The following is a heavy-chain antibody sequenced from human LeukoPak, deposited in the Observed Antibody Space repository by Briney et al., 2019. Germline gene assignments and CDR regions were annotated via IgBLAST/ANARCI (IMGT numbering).Heavy chain of an antibody. D-gene: IGHD3-10*02. V-gene: IGHV4-34*01. CDR3: ACSGLVDY. Sequence: PSETLSLTCAVYGESFSGYYWSWIRQPPGKGLEWIGEINHSGSTNYNPSLKSRVTISVDTSKNQFSLKLTSVTAADTAVYYCACSGLVDYWGQGTLVTVSS. J-gene: IGHJ4*02. CDR2: INHSGST. CDR1: GESFSGYY.